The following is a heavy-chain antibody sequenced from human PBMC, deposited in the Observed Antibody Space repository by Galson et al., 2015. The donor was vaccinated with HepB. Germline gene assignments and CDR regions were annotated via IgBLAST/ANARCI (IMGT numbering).Heavy chain of an antibody. J-gene: IGHJ4*02. D-gene: IGHD3-22*01. CDR2: ISYDGSNK. Sequence: SLRLSCAASGFTFSSYAMHWVRQAPGKGLEWVAVISYDGSNKYYADSVKGRFTISRDNSKDTLYLQMNSLRAEDTAVYYCAPADRYYDSSGLPDYWGQGTLLTVS. V-gene: IGHV3-30-3*01. CDR1: GFTFSSYA. CDR3: APADRYYDSSGLPDY.